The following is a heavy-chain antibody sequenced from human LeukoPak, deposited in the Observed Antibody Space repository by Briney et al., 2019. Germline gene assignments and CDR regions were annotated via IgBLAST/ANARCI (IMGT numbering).Heavy chain of an antibody. CDR3: ARDPGEYYYDSSGYWSSYYYYYMDV. CDR2: ISYDGSNK. CDR1: GFTFSSYA. V-gene: IGHV3-30*04. Sequence: PGGSLRLSCAASGFTFSSYAMHWVRQAPGKGLEWVAVISYDGSNKYYADSVKGRFTISRDNSKNTLYLQMNSLRAEDTAVYYCARDPGEYYYDSSGYWSSYYYYYMDVWGKGTTVTVSS. J-gene: IGHJ6*03. D-gene: IGHD3-22*01.